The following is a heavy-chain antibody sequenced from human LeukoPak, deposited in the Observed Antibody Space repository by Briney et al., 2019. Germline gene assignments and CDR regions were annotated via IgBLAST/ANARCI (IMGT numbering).Heavy chain of an antibody. D-gene: IGHD2-15*01. CDR1: GGSINDRDW. Sequence: SETLSLTCDVSGGSINDRDWWTWVRQPPEKGLEWLGEIQTTGRTNSNPSLRSRVTMSINKARKQAFLNLNSVTAADTAVYYCASADIGWNPAHYWGQGTLVTVSS. CDR3: ASADIGWNPAHY. V-gene: IGHV4-4*02. CDR2: IQTTGRT. J-gene: IGHJ4*02.